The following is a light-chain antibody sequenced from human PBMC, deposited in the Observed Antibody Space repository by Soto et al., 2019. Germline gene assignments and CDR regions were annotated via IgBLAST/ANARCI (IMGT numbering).Light chain of an antibody. CDR3: QQYDSYPYT. J-gene: IGKJ2*01. Sequence: DIQMTQSPSTLSASVGDRVTITCRANQSISSWLAWYQQKPGKAPNLLIYKASNSQSGVPARFSGSGSGTEFTLTIGSLQPDDLATYYGQQYDSYPYTFGQGTKLEIK. CDR1: QSISSW. V-gene: IGKV1-5*03. CDR2: KAS.